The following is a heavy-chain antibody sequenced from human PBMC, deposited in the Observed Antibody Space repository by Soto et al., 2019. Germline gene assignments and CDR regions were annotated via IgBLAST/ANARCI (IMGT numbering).Heavy chain of an antibody. CDR1: GFTFTSSA. CDR3: AAGSHLYYYYYGMDV. Sequence: ASVKVSCKASGFTFTSSAVQWVRQARGQRLEWIGWIVVGSGNTNYAQKFQERVTITRDMSTSTAYMELSSLRSEDTAVYYCAAGSHLYYYYYGMDVWGQGTTVTVSS. CDR2: IVVGSGNT. V-gene: IGHV1-58*01. J-gene: IGHJ6*02.